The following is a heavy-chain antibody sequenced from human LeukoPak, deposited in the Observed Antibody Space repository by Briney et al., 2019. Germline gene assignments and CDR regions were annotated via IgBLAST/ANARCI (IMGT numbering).Heavy chain of an antibody. V-gene: IGHV4-59*01. J-gene: IGHJ4*02. D-gene: IGHD1-1*01. Sequence: PSETLSLTCTVSGGSISPYYWSWIRQTPGKGLEWIGYILYSGTTTNYNPSLKSRVTISVDTSKNQFSLKLSSVTAADTAVYYCARVGDWNDLVYWGQGTLVTVSS. CDR2: ILYSGTTT. CDR1: GGSISPYY. CDR3: ARVGDWNDLVY.